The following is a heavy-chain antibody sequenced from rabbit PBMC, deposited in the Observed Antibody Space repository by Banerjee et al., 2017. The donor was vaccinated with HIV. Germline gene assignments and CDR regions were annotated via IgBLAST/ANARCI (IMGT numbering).Heavy chain of an antibody. D-gene: IGHD1-1*01. Sequence: QSLEESGGDLVKPGASLTLTCTASGSSFSSSCWICWVRQAPGKGLEWIACIYTGISGNTYYASWAKGRFTISKTSSITVTLQMTSLTAADTATYFCARALGSISENVFYYGMDLWGPGTLVTVS. V-gene: IGHV1S40*01. J-gene: IGHJ6*01. CDR3: ARALGSISENVFYYGMDL. CDR2: IYTGISGNT. CDR1: GSSFSSSCW.